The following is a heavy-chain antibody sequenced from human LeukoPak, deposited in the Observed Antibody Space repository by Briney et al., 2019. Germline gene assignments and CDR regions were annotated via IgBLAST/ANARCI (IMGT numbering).Heavy chain of an antibody. Sequence: GGSLRLSCAASGFTFNTYEMNWVRQAPGKGLGWVSYISSGAGSIYYADSVKGRFTISRDNAENSLYLQMNSLRAEDTAVYYCARDHRSVIDYWGQGTLVTVSS. V-gene: IGHV3-48*03. J-gene: IGHJ4*02. CDR3: ARDHRSVIDY. D-gene: IGHD4-17*01. CDR1: GFTFNTYE. CDR2: ISSGAGSI.